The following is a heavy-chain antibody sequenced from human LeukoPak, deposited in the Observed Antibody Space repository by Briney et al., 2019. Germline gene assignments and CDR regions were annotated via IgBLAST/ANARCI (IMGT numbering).Heavy chain of an antibody. V-gene: IGHV4-38-2*01. CDR1: GGSFSGYY. CDR2: IYHSGSA. J-gene: IGHJ4*02. CDR3: ARVGIDSGSFADFDY. D-gene: IGHD1-26*01. Sequence: SETLSLTCAVYGGSFSGYYWGWIRQPPGMGLEWGASIYHSGSAYYNPSLKSRVTISVDTTKNQFSLKLSSVTAADTAFYYCARVGIDSGSFADFDYWGQGTLVTVSS.